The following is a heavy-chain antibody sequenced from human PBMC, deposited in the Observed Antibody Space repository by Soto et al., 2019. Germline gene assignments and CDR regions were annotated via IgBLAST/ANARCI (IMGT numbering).Heavy chain of an antibody. CDR1: GGSISSSSYY. J-gene: IGHJ4*02. V-gene: IGHV4-39*01. CDR2: IYYSGST. CDR3: ARGAKGWSTYYFDY. Sequence: SETLSLTCTVSGGSISSSSYYWGWIRQPPGKGLEWIGSIYYSGSTYYNPSLKSRVTISVDTSKNQFSLKLSSVTAADTAVYYCARGAKGWSTYYFDYWGQGTLVTVSS. D-gene: IGHD6-19*01.